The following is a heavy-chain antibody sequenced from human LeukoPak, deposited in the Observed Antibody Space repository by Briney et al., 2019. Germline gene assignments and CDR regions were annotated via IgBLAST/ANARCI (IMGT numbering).Heavy chain of an antibody. CDR1: GYTFTSYG. CDR3: ARERVTTSGKRYYYYGMDV. CDR2: ISAYNGNT. V-gene: IGHV1-18*01. Sequence: APVKVSCKASGYTFTSYGISWVRQAPGQGLEWMGWISAYNGNTNYAQKLQGRVTMTTDTSTSTAYMELRSLRSDDTAVYYCARERVTTSGKRYYYYGMDVWGQGTTVTVSS. D-gene: IGHD4-17*01. J-gene: IGHJ6*02.